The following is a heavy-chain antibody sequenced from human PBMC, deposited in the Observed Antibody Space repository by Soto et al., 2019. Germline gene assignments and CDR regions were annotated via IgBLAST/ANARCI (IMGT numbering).Heavy chain of an antibody. CDR1: GGSISSSSYY. J-gene: IGHJ5*02. CDR2: IYYSGST. D-gene: IGHD3-3*01. Sequence: SETLSLTCTVSGGSISSSSYYWGWIRQPPGKGLEWIGSIYYSGSTYYNPSLKSRVTISVDTSKNQFSLKLSSVTAADTAVYYCARYYDFWSGYPQLVDPWGQGTLVTVSS. CDR3: ARYYDFWSGYPQLVDP. V-gene: IGHV4-39*01.